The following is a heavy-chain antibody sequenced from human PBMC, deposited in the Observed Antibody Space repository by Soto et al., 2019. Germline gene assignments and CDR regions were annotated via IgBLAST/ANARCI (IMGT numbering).Heavy chain of an antibody. Sequence: EVQLVESGGGLVQPGGSLRLSCAASGFTFNSNSMNWVRQAPGKGLEWVSYIISSSTTIHYADSVKGRFTISRDNAKNSLYLQMNSLRDDDTAVYYCARAQEGGYGDHPWGQGTLVTVSS. V-gene: IGHV3-48*02. D-gene: IGHD4-17*01. J-gene: IGHJ5*02. CDR1: GFTFNSNS. CDR3: ARAQEGGYGDHP. CDR2: IISSSTTI.